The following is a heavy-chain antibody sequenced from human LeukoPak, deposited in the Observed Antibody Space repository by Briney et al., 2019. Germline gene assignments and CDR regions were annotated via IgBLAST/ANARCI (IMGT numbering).Heavy chain of an antibody. D-gene: IGHD3-3*01. J-gene: IGHJ4*02. CDR2: IYYSGST. CDR1: GGSISSYY. Sequence: PSETLSLTCTVSGGSISSYYWSWIRQPPGKGLEWIGYIYYSGSTNYNPSLKSRVTISVDMSKNQFSLKLSSVTAADTAVYYCARGVYDFWSGYFPLNFDYWGQGTLVTVSS. CDR3: ARGVYDFWSGYFPLNFDY. V-gene: IGHV4-59*01.